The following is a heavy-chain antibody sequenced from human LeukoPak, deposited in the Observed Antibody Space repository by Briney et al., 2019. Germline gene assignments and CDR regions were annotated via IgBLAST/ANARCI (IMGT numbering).Heavy chain of an antibody. CDR2: IKSKTDGGTT. D-gene: IGHD3-9*01. CDR1: GFTFSNAW. J-gene: IGHJ4*02. CDR3: TTDLSTAPTIFWGNY. V-gene: IGHV3-15*01. Sequence: GGSLRLSCAASGFTFSNAWMSWVRQAPGKGLEWVGRIKSKTDGGTTDYAAPVKGRFTISRDDSKNTLYLQMNSLKIEDTAVYYCTTDLSTAPTIFWGNYWGQGTLVTVSS.